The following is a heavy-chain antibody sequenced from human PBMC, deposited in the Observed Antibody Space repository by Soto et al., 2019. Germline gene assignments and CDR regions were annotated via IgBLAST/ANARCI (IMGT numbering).Heavy chain of an antibody. CDR2: ISWNSGNI. J-gene: IGHJ6*02. CDR1: GFNFHDYA. D-gene: IGHD1-1*01. Sequence: DVQLVESGGGLVQPGRPLRLSCAASGFNFHDYALHWVRQAPGKGLEWVSGISWNSGNIGYADSVKGRFTISRDNAKNSLYLQMNSLRVEDTALYYCAILEKGGMDVWGQGTTVTVSS. CDR3: AILEKGGMDV. V-gene: IGHV3-9*01.